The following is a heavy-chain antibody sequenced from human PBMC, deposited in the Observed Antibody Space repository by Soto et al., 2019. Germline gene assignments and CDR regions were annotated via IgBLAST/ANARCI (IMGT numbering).Heavy chain of an antibody. J-gene: IGHJ4*02. CDR1: GFTFSSYG. CDR3: AKAFGILTGFPSVDY. CDR2: IWYDGSNK. Sequence: GGSLRLSCAASGFTFSSYGMHWVRQAPGKGLEWVAVIWYDGSNKYYADSVKGRFTISRDNSKNTLYLQMNSLRAEDTAVYYCAKAFGILTGFPSVDYWGQGTLVTVSS. V-gene: IGHV3-33*06. D-gene: IGHD3-9*01.